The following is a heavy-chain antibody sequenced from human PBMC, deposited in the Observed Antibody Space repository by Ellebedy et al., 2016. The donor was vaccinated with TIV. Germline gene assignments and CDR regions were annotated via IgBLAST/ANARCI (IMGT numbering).Heavy chain of an antibody. V-gene: IGHV1-69*04. CDR2: IIPILGIA. J-gene: IGHJ4*02. CDR1: GGTFSSYA. CDR3: ARTIVEMATIHLDY. Sequence: AASVKVSCKASGGTFSSYAISWVRQAPGQGLEWMGRIIPILGIANYAQKFQGRVTITADKSTSTAYMELSSLRSEDTAVYYCARTIVEMATIHLDYWGQGTLVTVSS. D-gene: IGHD5-24*01.